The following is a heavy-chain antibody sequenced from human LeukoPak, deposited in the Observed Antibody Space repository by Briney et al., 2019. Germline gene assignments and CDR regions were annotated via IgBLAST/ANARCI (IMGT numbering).Heavy chain of an antibody. CDR2: IGGGGGST. Sequence: PGGSPRLSCAASGFTFSNYAMSWVRQAPGKELEWVSGIGGGGGSTSYADSVRGRFTISRDNSKNTLYLQMNSLRAGDTAVYYCAKGASGYDWAVAFDIWGLGTMVTVSS. V-gene: IGHV3-23*01. CDR1: GFTFSNYA. D-gene: IGHD5-12*01. CDR3: AKGASGYDWAVAFDI. J-gene: IGHJ3*02.